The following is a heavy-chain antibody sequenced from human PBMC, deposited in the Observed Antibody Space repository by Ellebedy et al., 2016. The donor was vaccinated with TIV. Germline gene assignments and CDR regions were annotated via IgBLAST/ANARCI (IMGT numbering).Heavy chain of an antibody. D-gene: IGHD6-19*01. CDR1: GLTLSSFA. CDR2: ISNTGSRT. CDR3: AKGRGGGSDSSAPRYYFDS. V-gene: IGHV3-23*01. J-gene: IGHJ4*02. Sequence: GESLKISCAASGLTLSSFAMSWVRQAPGKGLEWVSTISNTGSRTYYANSVEGRFIISRDNSKRTVYLQMNSLRVEDTAVYYCAKGRGGGSDSSAPRYYFDSWGLGTLVTVSS.